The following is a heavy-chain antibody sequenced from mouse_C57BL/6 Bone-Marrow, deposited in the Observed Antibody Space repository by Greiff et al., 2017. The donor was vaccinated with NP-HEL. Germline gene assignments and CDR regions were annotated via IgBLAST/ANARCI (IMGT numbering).Heavy chain of an antibody. V-gene: IGHV10-3*01. D-gene: IGHD1-1*01. CDR2: IRSKRSNYAT. CDR1: GFTFNTYA. J-gene: IGHJ4*01. CDR3: VRNYYGSSYAMDY. Sequence: EVQLVESGGGLVQPKGSLKLSCAASGFTFNTYAMHWVRQAPGKGLEWVARIRSKRSNYATYYADSVKDRFTISRDDSQIMLYLQMNNLKTEDTAMYYCVRNYYGSSYAMDYWGQGTSVTVSS.